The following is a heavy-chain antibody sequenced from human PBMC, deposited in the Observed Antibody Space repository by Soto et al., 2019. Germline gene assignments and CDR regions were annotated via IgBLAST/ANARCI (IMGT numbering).Heavy chain of an antibody. CDR3: ARHWGLPLPYYYYGMDV. J-gene: IGHJ6*02. D-gene: IGHD1-26*01. CDR2: IYPGDSDT. V-gene: IGHV5-51*01. Sequence: PGESLKISCKGSGYSFTSYWIGWVRQMPGKGLEWMGIIYPGDSDTRYSPSFQGQVTISADKSISTAYLQWSSLKASDTAMYYCARHWGLPLPYYYYGMDVWGQGTTVTVSS. CDR1: GYSFTSYW.